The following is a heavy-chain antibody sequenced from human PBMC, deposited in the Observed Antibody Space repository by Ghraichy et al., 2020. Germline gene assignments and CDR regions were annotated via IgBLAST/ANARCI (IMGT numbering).Heavy chain of an antibody. D-gene: IGHD3-22*01. CDR1: GFTFSSYA. CDR3: ASGSGYPYAFDI. Sequence: GESLNISCAASGFTFSSYAMHWVRQAPGKGLEYVSAISSNGGNTYYANSVKGRFTISRDNSKNTLYLQMGSLRAEDMAVYYCASGSGYPYAFDIWGQGTMVTVSS. CDR2: ISSNGGNT. J-gene: IGHJ3*02. V-gene: IGHV3-64*01.